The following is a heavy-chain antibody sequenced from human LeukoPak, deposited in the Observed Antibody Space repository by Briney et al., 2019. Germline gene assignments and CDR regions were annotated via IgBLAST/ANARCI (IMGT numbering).Heavy chain of an antibody. CDR1: GFTFSSYG. D-gene: IGHD3-22*01. CDR2: ISYDGSNK. V-gene: IGHV3-30*03. Sequence: PGGSLRLSCAASGFTFSSYGMHWVRQAPGKGLEWVAVISYDGSNKYYADSVKGRFTISRDNSKNTLYLQMNSLRAEDTAVYYCAWDSSGYYLTYDAFDIWGQGTMVTVSS. J-gene: IGHJ3*02. CDR3: AWDSSGYYLTYDAFDI.